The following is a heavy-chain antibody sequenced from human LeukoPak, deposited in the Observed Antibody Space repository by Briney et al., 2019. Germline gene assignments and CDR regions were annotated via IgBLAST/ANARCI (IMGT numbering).Heavy chain of an antibody. Sequence: GGSLRLSCAASGFTFSNYWMQWVRQTPKKGLVWLSRISKDGSSTVYADSVKGRFTISRDNAKNTLYLQMNSLRGEDTAVYYCAASALTFSSGWFVYWGQGSLVTVSS. V-gene: IGHV3-74*01. J-gene: IGHJ4*02. CDR2: ISKDGSST. CDR1: GFTFSNYW. CDR3: AASALTFSSGWFVY. D-gene: IGHD6-19*01.